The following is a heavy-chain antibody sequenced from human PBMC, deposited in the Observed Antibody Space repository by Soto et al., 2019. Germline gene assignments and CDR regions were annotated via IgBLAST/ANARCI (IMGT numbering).Heavy chain of an antibody. Sequence: PSETLSLTCAVYGGSFSGYYWSWIRQPPGKGLEWIGEINHSGSTNYNPSLKSRVTISVDTSKNQFSLKLSSVTAADTAVYYCARRGMYSSSYPHYWGPGTLATLFS. V-gene: IGHV4-34*01. CDR3: ARRGMYSSSYPHY. CDR1: GGSFSGYY. J-gene: IGHJ4*02. D-gene: IGHD6-6*01. CDR2: INHSGST.